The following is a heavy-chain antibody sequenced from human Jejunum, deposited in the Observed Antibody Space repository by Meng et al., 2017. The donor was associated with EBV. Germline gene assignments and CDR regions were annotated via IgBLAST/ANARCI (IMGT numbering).Heavy chain of an antibody. CDR1: GFTFSSYW. CDR3: ARDLGSGNYYGY. D-gene: IGHD3-10*01. CDR2: INHEGSFT. V-gene: IGHV3-74*01. Sequence: EGQVVESGGGLVKPGGALRLSCAASGFTFSSYWMHWVRQAPGKGLVWVSRINHEGSFTNYADSVKGRFTISRDDAKNTLYLQMNSLRAEDTAVYYCARDLGSGNYYGYWGQGTLVTVSS. J-gene: IGHJ4*02.